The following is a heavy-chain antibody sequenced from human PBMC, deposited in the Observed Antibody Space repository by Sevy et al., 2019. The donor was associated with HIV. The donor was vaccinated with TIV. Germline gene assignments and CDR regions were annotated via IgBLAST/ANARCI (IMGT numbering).Heavy chain of an antibody. J-gene: IGHJ4*02. V-gene: IGHV3-30*18. CDR1: GFTFSSYG. D-gene: IGHD3-3*01. Sequence: GGSVRLSCAASGFTFSSYGMHWVRQAPGKGLEWVAVISYDGSNKYYADSVKGRFTISRDNSKNTLYLQMNSLRAEDTAVYYCAKGYYDSSGGYFDYWGQGTLVTVSS. CDR3: AKGYYDSSGGYFDY. CDR2: ISYDGSNK.